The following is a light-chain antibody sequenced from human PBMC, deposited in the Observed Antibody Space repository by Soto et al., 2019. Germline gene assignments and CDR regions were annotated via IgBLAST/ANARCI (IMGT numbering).Light chain of an antibody. J-gene: IGLJ1*01. Sequence: QSVLTQSPSASASLGASVKLTCTLSSGHSSYAIAWHQQQPEKGPRYLMKLNSDGSHSKGDGIPDRFSGSSSGAERYLTISSLQSEDEADYYCSSYTDSSNYVFGTGTQLTVL. CDR1: SGHSSYA. CDR2: LNSDGSH. V-gene: IGLV4-69*01. CDR3: SSYTDSSNYV.